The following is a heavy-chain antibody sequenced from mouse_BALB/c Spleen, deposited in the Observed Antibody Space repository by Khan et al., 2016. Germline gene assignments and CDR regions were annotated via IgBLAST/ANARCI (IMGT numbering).Heavy chain of an antibody. CDR2: IYPGDGDT. CDR3: ARGNSYYDYDY. Sequence: QVQLKESGAELARPGASVKLSCKASGYTFTTYWMQWVKQRPGQGLEWIGAIYPGDGDTRYTQKFKGKATLTADKSSSTAYMQLSSLASEDSAVYYCARGNSYYDYDYWGQGTALTGSS. J-gene: IGHJ2*01. CDR1: GYTFTTYW. D-gene: IGHD2-4*01. V-gene: IGHV1-87*01.